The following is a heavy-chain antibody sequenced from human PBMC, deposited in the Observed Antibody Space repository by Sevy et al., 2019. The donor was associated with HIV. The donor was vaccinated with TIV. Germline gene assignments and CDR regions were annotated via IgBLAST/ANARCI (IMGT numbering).Heavy chain of an antibody. V-gene: IGHV3-30*02. J-gene: IGHJ4*02. CDR2: IRNDGQKK. CDR3: AKMSGWYLVGVNEY. Sequence: GGSLRLSCAASGFTFSRYEMHWVRQTPGKGLEWLTFIRNDGQKKYYADSVKGRFTISRDNSRNTLYLQMNSLRLEDTAVYYCAKMSGWYLVGVNEYWGQGTLVTVSS. D-gene: IGHD6-19*01. CDR1: GFTFSRYE.